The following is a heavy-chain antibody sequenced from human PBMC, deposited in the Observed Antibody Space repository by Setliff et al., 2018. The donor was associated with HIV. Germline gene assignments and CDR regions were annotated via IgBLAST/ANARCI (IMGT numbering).Heavy chain of an antibody. Sequence: PSETLSLTCTVSGGSISSGSYYWNWIRQPAGKGLEWIGRIYTSGSTNYNPSLKSRVTISVDTSKNQFSLKLSSVTAADTAVYYWAREDYYYYGRDVWGQGTTVTVSS. V-gene: IGHV4-61*02. CDR2: IYTSGST. CDR1: GGSISSGSYY. CDR3: AREDYYYYGRDV. J-gene: IGHJ6*02.